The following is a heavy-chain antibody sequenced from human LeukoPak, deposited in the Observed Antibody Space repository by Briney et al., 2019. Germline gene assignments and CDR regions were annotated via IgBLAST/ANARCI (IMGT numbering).Heavy chain of an antibody. J-gene: IGHJ4*02. D-gene: IGHD5-12*01. CDR3: AKGHTDSEWLYFDS. CDR1: GFTFSTYA. Sequence: GGSLRLPCAASGFTFSTYAMSWVRQAPGKGLEWVSGIRGSGDSTYYADSVKGRFTISRDNSKNTLYLQMNSLRAEDTAVYYCAKGHTDSEWLYFDSWGQGSLVTVSS. CDR2: IRGSGDST. V-gene: IGHV3-23*01.